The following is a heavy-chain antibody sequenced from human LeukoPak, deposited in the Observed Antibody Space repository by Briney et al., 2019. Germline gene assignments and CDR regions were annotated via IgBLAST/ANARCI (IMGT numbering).Heavy chain of an antibody. CDR3: AKVPAMGDSSFDTFDY. CDR2: ISGSGGST. Sequence: GGSLRLSCAASGFTFSSYAMSWVRQAPGKGLEWVSAISGSGGSTYYADSVKGRFTISGDNSKNTLYLQMNSLRAEDTAVYYCAKVPAMGDSSFDTFDYWGQGTLVTVSS. J-gene: IGHJ4*02. CDR1: GFTFSSYA. V-gene: IGHV3-23*01. D-gene: IGHD6-13*01.